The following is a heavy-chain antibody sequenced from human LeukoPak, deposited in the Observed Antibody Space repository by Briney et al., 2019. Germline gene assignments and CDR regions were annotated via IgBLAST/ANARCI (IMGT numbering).Heavy chain of an antibody. J-gene: IGHJ5*02. Sequence: EASVKVSCKASGYTFTGYYMHWVRQAPGQGLEWMGWINPNSGGTNYAQKFQGRVTMTRDTSISTAYMELSRLRSADTAVYYCARQVVPAAIAWSRIDPWGQGTLVTVSS. CDR3: ARQVVPAAIAWSRIDP. D-gene: IGHD2-2*01. V-gene: IGHV1-2*02. CDR1: GYTFTGYY. CDR2: INPNSGGT.